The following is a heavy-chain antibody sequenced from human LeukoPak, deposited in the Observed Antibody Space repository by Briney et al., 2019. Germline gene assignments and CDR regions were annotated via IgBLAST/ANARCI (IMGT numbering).Heavy chain of an antibody. Sequence: SETLSLTCAVYGGSFSGYYWNWIRQPPGKGLEWIGEINHSGSTTYNPSLKSRVTISLDTSKNQFSLKLRSVTAADTAGYYCARGSGYSYGGNDYWGQGTLVTVSS. V-gene: IGHV4-34*01. CDR3: ARGSGYSYGGNDY. J-gene: IGHJ4*02. D-gene: IGHD5-18*01. CDR1: GGSFSGYY. CDR2: INHSGST.